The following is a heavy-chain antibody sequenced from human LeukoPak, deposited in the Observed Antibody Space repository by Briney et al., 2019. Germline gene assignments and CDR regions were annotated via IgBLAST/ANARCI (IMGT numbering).Heavy chain of an antibody. CDR1: SGSFSGYY. J-gene: IGHJ4*02. Sequence: SETLSLTCAVYSGSFSGYYWSWFRQPPGKGLEWLGEINHSGSTNYNPSLKSRVTISVDTSKNQFSLKLTSVTVADTALYYCARVVSGLVVPPTRGDYFDSWGQGTVVTVSS. CDR2: INHSGST. CDR3: ARVVSGLVVPPTRGDYFDS. V-gene: IGHV4-34*01. D-gene: IGHD2-2*01.